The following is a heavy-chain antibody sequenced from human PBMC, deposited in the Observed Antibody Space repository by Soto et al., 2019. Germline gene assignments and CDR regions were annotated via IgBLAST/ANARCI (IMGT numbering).Heavy chain of an antibody. D-gene: IGHD6-13*01. V-gene: IGHV3-30*18. CDR3: AKDRGIAAAWYYYYGMDV. CDR2: ISYDGSNK. J-gene: IGHJ6*02. CDR1: GFTFSSYG. Sequence: PGGSLRLSCAASGFTFSSYGMHWVRQAPGKGLEWVAVISYDGSNKYYADSVKGRFTISRDNSKNTLYLQMNSLRAEDTAVYYCAKDRGIAAAWYYYYGMDVWGQGTTVTVSS.